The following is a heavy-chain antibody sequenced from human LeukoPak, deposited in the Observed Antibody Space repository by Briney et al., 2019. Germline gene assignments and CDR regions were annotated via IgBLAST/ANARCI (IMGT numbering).Heavy chain of an antibody. CDR2: IYYSGST. CDR3: ARNGGSYLRGYWYFDL. D-gene: IGHD1-26*01. Sequence: SETLSLTCTVSGGSISSYYWSWIRQPPGKGLEWIGYIYYSGSTNYNPSLKSRVTISVDTSKNQISLKLSSVTAADTAVYYCARNGGSYLRGYWYFDLWGRGTLVTVSS. V-gene: IGHV4-59*01. J-gene: IGHJ2*01. CDR1: GGSISSYY.